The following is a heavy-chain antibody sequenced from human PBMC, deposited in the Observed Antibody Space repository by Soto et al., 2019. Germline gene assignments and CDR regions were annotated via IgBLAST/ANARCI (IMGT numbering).Heavy chain of an antibody. CDR1: GGSISRYY. CDR3: AISGRYQGNFDY. V-gene: IGHV4-59*08. Sequence: PSETLSLTCTVSGGSISRYYWSWIRQTPGKGLEWIGYIYYSGSTNYNPSLKSRVTISVDTSKNQFSLKLSSVTAADTAVYYCAISGRYQGNFDYWGQGTLVTVS. J-gene: IGHJ4*02. CDR2: IYYSGST. D-gene: IGHD1-1*01.